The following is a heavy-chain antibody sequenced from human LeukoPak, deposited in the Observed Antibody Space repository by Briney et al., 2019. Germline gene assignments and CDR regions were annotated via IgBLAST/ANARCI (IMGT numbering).Heavy chain of an antibody. D-gene: IGHD3-10*01. J-gene: IGHJ4*02. Sequence: PGGSLRLSCAASGLTFSSYSMNWVRQAPGKGLEWVSYISDSSSTIYYADSVKGRFTISRDNAKNSLYLQMSSLRAEDTAVYFCARDPTAIGVWGQGTLVTVSS. CDR1: GLTFSSYS. CDR2: ISDSSSTI. CDR3: ARDPTAIGV. V-gene: IGHV3-48*01.